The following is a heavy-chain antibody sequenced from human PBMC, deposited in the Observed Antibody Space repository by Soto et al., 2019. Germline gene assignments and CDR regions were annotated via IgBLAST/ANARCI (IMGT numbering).Heavy chain of an antibody. CDR2: IYYSGST. J-gene: IGHJ6*02. CDR3: ARETVTTFYYYYGMDV. CDR1: GGSISSSSYY. Sequence: SETLSLTCTVPGGSISSSSYYWGWIRQPPGKGLEWIGSIYYSGSTYYNPSLKSRVTISVDTSKNQFSLKLSSVTAADTAVYYCARETVTTFYYYYGMDVWGQGTTVTVSS. V-gene: IGHV4-39*01. D-gene: IGHD4-17*01.